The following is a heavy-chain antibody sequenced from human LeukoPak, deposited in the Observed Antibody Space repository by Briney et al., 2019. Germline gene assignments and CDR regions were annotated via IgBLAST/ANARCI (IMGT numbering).Heavy chain of an antibody. D-gene: IGHD3-16*01. J-gene: IGHJ4*02. CDR3: ARGRIGGPKAPFDY. CDR1: GGSLINHY. CDR2: IYDSGST. V-gene: IGHV4-59*11. Sequence: PSETLSLTCTVSGGSLINHYWSWIRQPPGKGLEWIGHIYDSGSTTYNPSLKSRVTMSVDTSKNQFSLNLSSVTAADTAVYYCARGRIGGPKAPFDYWGQGTLVTVSS.